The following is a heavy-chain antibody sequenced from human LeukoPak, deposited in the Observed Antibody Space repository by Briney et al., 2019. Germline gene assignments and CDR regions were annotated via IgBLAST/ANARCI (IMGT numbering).Heavy chain of an antibody. CDR2: IYYSGST. Sequence: GSLRLSCAASGFTFSSYEMNWVRQPPGKGLEWIGSIYYSGSTYYNPSLKSRVTISVDTSKNQFSLKLSSVTAADTAVYYCARERVEGYCSGGSCYQLHYFDYWGQGTLVTVSS. J-gene: IGHJ4*02. CDR1: GFTFSSYE. V-gene: IGHV4-39*07. D-gene: IGHD2-15*01. CDR3: ARERVEGYCSGGSCYQLHYFDY.